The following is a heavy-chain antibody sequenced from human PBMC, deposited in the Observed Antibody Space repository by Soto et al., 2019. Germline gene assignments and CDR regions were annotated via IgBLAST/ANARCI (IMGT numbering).Heavy chain of an antibody. D-gene: IGHD3-3*01. CDR3: ARTVDNTYYDFWSGYPPSYYYYYMDV. Sequence: SVKVSCKASGGTFSSYTISWVRQAPGQGLEWMGRIIPILGIANYAQKFQGRVTITADKSTSTACMELSSLRSEDTAVYYCARTVDNTYYDFWSGYPPSYYYYYMDVWGKGTTVTVSS. V-gene: IGHV1-69*02. J-gene: IGHJ6*03. CDR2: IIPILGIA. CDR1: GGTFSSYT.